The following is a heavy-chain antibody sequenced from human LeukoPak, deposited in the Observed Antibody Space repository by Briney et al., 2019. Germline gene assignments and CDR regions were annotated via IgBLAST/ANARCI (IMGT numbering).Heavy chain of an antibody. CDR1: GFTFSSYG. J-gene: IGHJ4*02. Sequence: GRSLRLSCAASGFTFSSYGMHWVRQAPGKGLEWVAVISYDGSNKYYADSVKGRFTISRDNAKNSLYLQMNSLRAEDTAVYYCARDPALVYYDSSGYRFDYWGQGTLVTVSS. CDR3: ARDPALVYYDSSGYRFDY. V-gene: IGHV3-30*03. CDR2: ISYDGSNK. D-gene: IGHD3-22*01.